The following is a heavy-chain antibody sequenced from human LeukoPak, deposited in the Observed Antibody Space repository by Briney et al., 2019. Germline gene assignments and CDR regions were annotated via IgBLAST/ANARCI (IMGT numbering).Heavy chain of an antibody. D-gene: IGHD6-19*01. J-gene: IGHJ4*02. V-gene: IGHV4-39*01. CDR3: ARTGEGLDFDY. CDR1: GGSISSSSYY. Sequence: PSETLSLTCTVSGGSISSSSYYWGWIRQPPGKGLEWIGSIYYSGSTYYNPSLKSRVTISVDTSKNQFSLKLSSVTAADTAVYYCARTGEGLDFDYWGQGTLVTVSS. CDR2: IYYSGST.